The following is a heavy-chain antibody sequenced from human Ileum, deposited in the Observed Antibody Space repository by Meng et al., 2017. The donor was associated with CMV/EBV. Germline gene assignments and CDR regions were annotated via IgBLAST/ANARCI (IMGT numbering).Heavy chain of an antibody. CDR2: TYYRSKWYD. Sequence: QPAAPGLEKPDATFPRTSAISGYSVSSNIAAWSWIRQSPSRGLEWLGRTYYRSKWYDDYAVSVKSRVTITPDTSKNQFSLHLNSVSPEDTAIYFCAREMGAHYYWGQGTLVTVSS. CDR3: AREMGAHYY. CDR1: GYSVSSNIAA. V-gene: IGHV6-1*02. J-gene: IGHJ4*02. D-gene: IGHD4/OR15-4a*01.